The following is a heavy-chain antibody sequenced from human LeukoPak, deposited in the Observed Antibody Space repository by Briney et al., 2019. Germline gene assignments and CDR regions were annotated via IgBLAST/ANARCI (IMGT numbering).Heavy chain of an antibody. Sequence: GGSLRLSCTASGFTFGDYAMSWVRQAPGKGLEWVGFTRSKAYGGTTEYAASVKGRFTISRDDSKSIAYLQMNSLKTEDTAVYYCTRGGGWYWSFDYWGQGTLVTVSS. CDR3: TRGGGWYWSFDY. CDR2: TRSKAYGGTT. V-gene: IGHV3-49*04. D-gene: IGHD6-19*01. J-gene: IGHJ4*02. CDR1: GFTFGDYA.